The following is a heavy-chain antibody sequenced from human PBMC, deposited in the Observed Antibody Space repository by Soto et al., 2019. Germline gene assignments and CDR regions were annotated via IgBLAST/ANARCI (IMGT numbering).Heavy chain of an antibody. CDR1: GDSISSYS. CDR3: AREGNLGRWIQPLDS. J-gene: IGHJ4*02. CDR2: THYNGNT. Sequence: SETLSLTCTVSGDSISSYSWSWIRQTPGKGLEWIGNTHYNGNTKYSPSLKSRVTMSVDTSKNHFSLKLISVTTADTAVYFCAREGNLGRWIQPLDSWGQGTLVTVS. D-gene: IGHD2-2*03. V-gene: IGHV4-59*01.